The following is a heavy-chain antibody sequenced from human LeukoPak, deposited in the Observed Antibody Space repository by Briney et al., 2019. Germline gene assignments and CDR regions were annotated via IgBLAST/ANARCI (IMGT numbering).Heavy chain of an antibody. CDR3: AKGTGRNSSIAASGT. V-gene: IGHV3-30*02. J-gene: IGHJ4*02. CDR2: IRYDGSNQ. D-gene: IGHD6-13*01. Sequence: GGSLRLSCAASGFTFNNYGMHWVRQAPGKGLEWVAFIRYDGSNQSYADSVKGRFTISRDNSKNTLYLQVNSLRAEDTAVYYCAKGTGRNSSIAASGTWGQGTLVTVSS. CDR1: GFTFNNYG.